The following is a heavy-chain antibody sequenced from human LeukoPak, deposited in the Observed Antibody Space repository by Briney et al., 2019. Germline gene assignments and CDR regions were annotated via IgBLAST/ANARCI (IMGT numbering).Heavy chain of an antibody. Sequence: SETLSLTCAVSGGSISSGGYSWSWIRQPPGKGLEWIGYLYYTGSTYYNPSLKSRVTISVDTSKNQFSLKLSSVTAADTAVYYCARAPRPIPFDYWGQGTLVTVSS. CDR2: LYYTGST. CDR3: ARAPRPIPFDY. CDR1: GGSISSGGYS. V-gene: IGHV4-30-4*07. J-gene: IGHJ4*02.